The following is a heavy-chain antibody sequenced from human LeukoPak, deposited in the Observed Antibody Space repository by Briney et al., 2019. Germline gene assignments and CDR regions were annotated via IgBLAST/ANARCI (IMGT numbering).Heavy chain of an antibody. J-gene: IGHJ2*01. CDR1: GGSLSGSSYY. V-gene: IGHV4-39*01. CDR2: IYYSGST. CDR3: ARRTSGLSGLWYFDL. D-gene: IGHD6-19*01. Sequence: SETLSLTCTVSGGSLSGSSYYWGWIRQPPGKGLEWIGSIYYSGSTYYNPSLKSRVTISVDTSKNQFSLKLSSVTDADTAVYYCARRTSGLSGLWYFDLWGRGTLVTVSS.